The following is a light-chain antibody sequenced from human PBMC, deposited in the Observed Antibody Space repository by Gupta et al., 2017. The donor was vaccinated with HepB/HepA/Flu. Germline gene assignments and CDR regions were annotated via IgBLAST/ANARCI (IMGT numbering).Light chain of an antibody. Sequence: EIVLTQSPDTLSVSPGQSAAVSCRASQNIRNSLAWFQQRPGQAPRLLIYGASSRATGIPARFSGSGSGTEFTLTISILQSEDFAIYYCQQYSEWWTFGQGTKVEIK. CDR2: GAS. CDR1: QNIRNS. V-gene: IGKV3-15*01. CDR3: QQYSEWWT. J-gene: IGKJ1*01.